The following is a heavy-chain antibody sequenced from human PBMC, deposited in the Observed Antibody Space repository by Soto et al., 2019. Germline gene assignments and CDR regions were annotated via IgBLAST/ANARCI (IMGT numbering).Heavy chain of an antibody. CDR2: MNPNSGNT. CDR1: GYTFTSYD. J-gene: IGHJ3*02. D-gene: IGHD5-12*01. Sequence: ASVKVSCKASGYTFTSYDINWVRQATGQGLEWMGWMNPNSGNTGYAQKFQGRVTMTMNTSISTAYMELSSLRSEDTAVYYCARARGYSGYFDAFDIWGQGTMVTVSS. V-gene: IGHV1-8*01. CDR3: ARARGYSGYFDAFDI.